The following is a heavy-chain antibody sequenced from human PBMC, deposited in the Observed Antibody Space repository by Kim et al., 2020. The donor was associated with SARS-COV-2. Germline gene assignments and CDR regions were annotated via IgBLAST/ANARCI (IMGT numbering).Heavy chain of an antibody. CDR2: ISSSSSYI. V-gene: IGHV3-21*01. CDR3: ARAEGIFAPSPYHYYYGMDV. Sequence: GGSLRLSCAASGFTFSSYSMNWVRQAPGKGLEWVSSISSSSSYIYYADSVKGRFTISRDNAKNSLYLQMNSLRAEDTAVYYCARAEGIFAPSPYHYYYGMDVWGQGTTVTVSS. D-gene: IGHD3-3*01. CDR1: GFTFSSYS. J-gene: IGHJ6*02.